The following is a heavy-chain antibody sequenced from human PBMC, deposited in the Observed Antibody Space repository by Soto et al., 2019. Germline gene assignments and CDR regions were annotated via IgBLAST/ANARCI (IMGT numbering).Heavy chain of an antibody. V-gene: IGHV1-3*01. CDR1: GYSFSNHA. J-gene: IGHJ6*03. CDR3: ARGHLAVVPVASWYYYMDV. Sequence: GASVKVSCKASGYSFSNHAVHWVRQAPGQRLEWMGWVNAGNGNTRYSQNFQGRVTITRDTSARTAYLELSSLRSEDTAVYYCARGHLAVVPVASWYYYMDVWGKGTTVTVSS. D-gene: IGHD2-2*01. CDR2: VNAGNGNT.